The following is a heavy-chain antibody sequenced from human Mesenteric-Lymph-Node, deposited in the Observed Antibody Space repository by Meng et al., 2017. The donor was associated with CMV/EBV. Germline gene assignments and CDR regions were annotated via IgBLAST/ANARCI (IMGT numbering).Heavy chain of an antibody. CDR3: ARGSSYDILTGYFDY. Sequence: VQLHQWGVALLNPSECLSVTCAVYGGSFSGYYWNWIRRSPEKGLEWIGEINHSGSTTYNPSFTSRIIISVDTSTNQISLNMSSVTAADTAVYYCARGSSYDILTGYFDYWGQGALVTVSS. CDR1: GGSFSGYY. J-gene: IGHJ4*02. CDR2: INHSGST. V-gene: IGHV4-34*01. D-gene: IGHD3-9*01.